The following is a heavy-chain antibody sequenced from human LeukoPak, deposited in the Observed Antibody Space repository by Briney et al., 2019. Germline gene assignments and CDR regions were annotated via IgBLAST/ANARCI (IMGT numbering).Heavy chain of an antibody. D-gene: IGHD2-2*01. V-gene: IGHV4-30-2*05. CDR2: IYHSGST. J-gene: IGHJ4*02. Sequence: SETLSLTCAVSGGSISSGGYSWSWIRQPPGKGLEWIGYIYHSGSTYYNPSLKSRVTTSVDTSKNQFSLKLSSVTAADTAVYYCASHCSSTSCYRYYFDYWGQGTLVTVSS. CDR3: ASHCSSTSCYRYYFDY. CDR1: GGSISSGGYS.